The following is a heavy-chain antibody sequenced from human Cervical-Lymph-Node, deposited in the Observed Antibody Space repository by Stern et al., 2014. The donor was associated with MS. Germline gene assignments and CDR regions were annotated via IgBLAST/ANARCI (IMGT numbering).Heavy chain of an antibody. J-gene: IGHJ4*02. D-gene: IGHD5-24*01. Sequence: VQLVESGGGVVQPGTSLRLSCAASGFTFRSYGMHLVRQAPGKGLEWVALVWYDGSPAYYRNSVKGRFTISRDNSNNPLFLQMNSLTAEDTAVYYCARGHIPYAYNYLFDYWGPGTLVTVSS. V-gene: IGHV3-33*01. CDR3: ARGHIPYAYNYLFDY. CDR1: GFTFRSYG. CDR2: VWYDGSPA.